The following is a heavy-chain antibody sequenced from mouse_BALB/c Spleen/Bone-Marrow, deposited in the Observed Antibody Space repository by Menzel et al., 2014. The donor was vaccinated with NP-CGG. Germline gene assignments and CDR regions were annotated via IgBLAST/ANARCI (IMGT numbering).Heavy chain of an antibody. Sequence: EVKLMESGGGLVKPGGSLKLSCAASGFGFSSSDMSWVRQTPEKRLEWVAYISSGGGSTYCPDTVKGRFTISRDNAKNTLYLQMSSLKSEDTAMYYCATHYYGRFDYWGQGTTLTVSS. V-gene: IGHV5-12-1*01. D-gene: IGHD1-2*01. J-gene: IGHJ2*01. CDR2: ISSGGGST. CDR1: GFGFSSSD. CDR3: ATHYYGRFDY.